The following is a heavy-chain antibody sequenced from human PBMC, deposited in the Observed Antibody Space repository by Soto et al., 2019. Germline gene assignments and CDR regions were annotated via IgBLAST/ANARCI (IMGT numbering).Heavy chain of an antibody. D-gene: IGHD2-2*02. CDR3: AREGRGKKAGYNGLVSLGY. CDR2: SIPIFNST. J-gene: IGHJ4*02. CDR1: GSRFSNYV. V-gene: IGHV1-69*06. Sequence: QVQLVQSGAEVKTPGSSLKVSCKVSGSRFSNYVISWVRQSPGHGLEWLGRSIPIFNSTKYAQSFQGRVTFTADKSTITASLELSSLRSDDTAVYYCAREGRGKKAGYNGLVSLGYWGQGTLVTVSS.